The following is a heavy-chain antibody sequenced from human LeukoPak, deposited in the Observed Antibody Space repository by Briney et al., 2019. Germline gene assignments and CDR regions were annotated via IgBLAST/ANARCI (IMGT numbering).Heavy chain of an antibody. J-gene: IGHJ3*02. Sequence: PSETLSLTCAVYGGSFSGYYWSWIRQPPGKGLEWIGEINHSGSTNYNPSLKSRVTISVDTSKNQFSLKLSSVTAADTAVYYCARGKGVAASLNRAFDTWGQGTMVTVSS. D-gene: IGHD2-15*01. CDR3: ARGKGVAASLNRAFDT. CDR1: GGSFSGYY. V-gene: IGHV4-34*01. CDR2: INHSGST.